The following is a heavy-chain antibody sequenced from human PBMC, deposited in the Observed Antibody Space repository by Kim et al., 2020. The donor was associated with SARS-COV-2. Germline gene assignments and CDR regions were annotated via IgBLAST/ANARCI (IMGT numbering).Heavy chain of an antibody. Sequence: SPSFQGQVTISADKSISTAYLQWSSLKASDTAMYYCARLPPMATINAFDIWGQGTMVTVSS. CDR3: ARLPPMATINAFDI. D-gene: IGHD5-12*01. V-gene: IGHV5-51*01. J-gene: IGHJ3*02.